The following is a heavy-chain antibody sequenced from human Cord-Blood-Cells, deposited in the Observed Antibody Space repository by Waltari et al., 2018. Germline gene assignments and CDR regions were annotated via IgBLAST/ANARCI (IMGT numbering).Heavy chain of an antibody. CDR3: ARARRLDFARDY. D-gene: IGHD2-2*03. J-gene: IGHJ4*02. V-gene: IGHV4-39*01. CDR1: GGSLSSSSYY. CDR2: IYYSGST. Sequence: QLQLQESGPGLVKPSETLSLTCTVPGGSLSSSSYYWGWIRQPPGKGLGWIGSIYYSGSTYYNPSLKSRVTISVDTSKNQFSLKLSSVTAADTAVYYCARARRLDFARDYWGQGTLVTVSS.